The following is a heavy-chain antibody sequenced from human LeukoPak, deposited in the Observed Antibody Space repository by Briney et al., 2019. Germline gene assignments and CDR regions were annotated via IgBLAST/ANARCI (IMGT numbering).Heavy chain of an antibody. CDR1: GGSFSGYY. Sequence: SETLSLTCAVYGGSFSGYYWSWIRQPPGKGLEWIGEINHSGSTNYNPSLKSRVTISVDTSKNLFSLKLSSVTAADTAVYYCARGLRFPRFLTLRNWFDPWGQGTLVTVSS. CDR2: INHSGST. CDR3: ARGLRFPRFLTLRNWFDP. J-gene: IGHJ5*02. D-gene: IGHD3-9*01. V-gene: IGHV4-34*01.